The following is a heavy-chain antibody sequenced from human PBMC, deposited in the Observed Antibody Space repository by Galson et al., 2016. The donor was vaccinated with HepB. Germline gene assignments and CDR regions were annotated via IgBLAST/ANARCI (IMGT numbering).Heavy chain of an antibody. V-gene: IGHV3-23*01. D-gene: IGHD1-26*01. Sequence: SLRLSCAASGLTFRNYAMSWVRQAPGKGLEWVSGTSGSGGSMYYADSVQGRFTISRDNSENTLYLQMNSLRVEDTAIYYCAKDLSSSILGGTGYAFDIWGQGTVVTVSA. CDR1: GLTFRNYA. CDR3: AKDLSSSILGGTGYAFDI. J-gene: IGHJ3*02. CDR2: TSGSGGSM.